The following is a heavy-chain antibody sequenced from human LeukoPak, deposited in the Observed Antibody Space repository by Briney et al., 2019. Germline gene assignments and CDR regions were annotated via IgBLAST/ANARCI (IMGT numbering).Heavy chain of an antibody. CDR2: INPNSGAT. J-gene: IGHJ5*02. V-gene: IGHV1-2*02. Sequence: ASVKVSCKASGYSLTGYYMHWVRQAPGQGLEWMGWINPNSGATKYAQKFQGRVTMTRDTSSSTAYMELSRLRSHDTAVYYCGRGLRYYYDSSGYTNWFDPWGQGTLVTVSS. D-gene: IGHD3-22*01. CDR1: GYSLTGYY. CDR3: GRGLRYYYDSSGYTNWFDP.